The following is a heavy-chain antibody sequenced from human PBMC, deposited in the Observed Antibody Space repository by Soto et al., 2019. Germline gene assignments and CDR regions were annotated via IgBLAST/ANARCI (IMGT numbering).Heavy chain of an antibody. D-gene: IGHD5-18*01. V-gene: IGHV3-23*01. Sequence: EVQLLESGGGLVQPGGSLRLSCAASGFTFSSYAMSWVRQAPGKGLEWVSAISGSGGSTYYADSVKGRFTISRDNSKKTLYLQMNSLRAEDTAVYHCAKAGYSHGNPWFDYWGQGTLVTVSS. CDR3: AKAGYSHGNPWFDY. CDR1: GFTFSSYA. J-gene: IGHJ4*02. CDR2: ISGSGGST.